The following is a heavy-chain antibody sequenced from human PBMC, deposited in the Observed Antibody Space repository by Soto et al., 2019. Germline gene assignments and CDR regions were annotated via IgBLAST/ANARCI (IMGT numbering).Heavy chain of an antibody. CDR3: AIVVDYGSGSYFAFDY. CDR1: VYNLTELS. Sequence: ASVKVSGRVSVYNLTELSMHWERQAPGKGLEWMGGFDPEDGETIYAQKFQGRVTMTEDTSTDTAYMELSSLRSEDTAVYYCAIVVDYGSGSYFAFDYWGQGTLVTVSS. J-gene: IGHJ4*02. CDR2: FDPEDGET. D-gene: IGHD3-10*01. V-gene: IGHV1-24*01.